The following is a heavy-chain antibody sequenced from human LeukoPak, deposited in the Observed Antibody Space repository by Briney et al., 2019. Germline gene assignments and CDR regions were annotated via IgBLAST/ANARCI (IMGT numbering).Heavy chain of an antibody. CDR3: ARVGYDFWSGYPWYFDY. CDR1: GFTFSSYW. D-gene: IGHD3-3*01. V-gene: IGHV3-30*03. J-gene: IGHJ4*02. Sequence: GGSLRLSCAASGFTFSSYWMHWVRQAPGKGPEWVAVISYDGSNKYYADSVKGRFTISRDNSKNTLYLQMNSLRAEDTAVYYCARVGYDFWSGYPWYFDYWGQGTLVTVSS. CDR2: ISYDGSNK.